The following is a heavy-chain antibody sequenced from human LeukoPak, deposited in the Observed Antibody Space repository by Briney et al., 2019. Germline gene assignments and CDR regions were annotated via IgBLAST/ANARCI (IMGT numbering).Heavy chain of an antibody. CDR2: ITSTGGTT. CDR3: VRDTSFCSGGRCFATYSFDY. D-gene: IGHD2-15*01. V-gene: IGHV3-64D*09. CDR1: GFTLSNYA. J-gene: IGHJ4*02. Sequence: GGTARLSCSASGFTLSNYAMHWVRQAPAKGLECISSITSTGGTTYYADSVKGRFAISRDNSKNTLFLQMNSLRAEDTAVYYCVRDTSFCSGGRCFATYSFDYWGQGTRVTVSS.